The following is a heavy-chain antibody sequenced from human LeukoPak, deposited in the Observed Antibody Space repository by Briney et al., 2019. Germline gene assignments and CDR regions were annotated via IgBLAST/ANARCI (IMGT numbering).Heavy chain of an antibody. CDR1: GFTFSSYA. J-gene: IGHJ4*02. CDR2: VSGSGGGT. CDR3: AKRSCSTSGCYHLDY. D-gene: IGHD2-2*01. V-gene: IGHV3-23*01. Sequence: GGSLRLSCAASGFTFSSYAMGRVRQAPGKGLEWVSLVSGSGGGTYYADSVKGRFTISRDNSKNTLFLQMNSLRAEDTAIYYCAKRSCSTSGCYHLDYWGQGTLVTVSS.